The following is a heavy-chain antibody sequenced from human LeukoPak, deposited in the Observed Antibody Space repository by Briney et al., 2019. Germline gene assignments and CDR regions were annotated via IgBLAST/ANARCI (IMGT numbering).Heavy chain of an antibody. J-gene: IGHJ4*02. D-gene: IGHD4-23*01. CDR1: GYTFTGYH. CDR3: ARDPYGGNYYFDY. Sequence: ASVTVSCKTSGYTFTGYHVHWVRQAPGQGFEWMGWFNANSGDTKYAQKFQGRVTMTRDTSIGTDYMELTSLISDDTAIYYCARDPYGGNYYFDYWSQGTLVTVAS. CDR2: FNANSGDT. V-gene: IGHV1-2*02.